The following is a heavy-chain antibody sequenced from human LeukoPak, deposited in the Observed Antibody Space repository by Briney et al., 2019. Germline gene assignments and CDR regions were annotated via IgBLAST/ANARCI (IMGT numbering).Heavy chain of an antibody. D-gene: IGHD6-13*01. CDR1: GGSFSDYY. V-gene: IGHV4-34*01. J-gene: IGHJ6*02. Sequence: SETLSLTCAVYGGSFSDYYWSWIRQPPGKGLEWIGEINHSGSTNYNPSLKSRVTISVDMSKNQFSLKLSSVTAADTAVYYCARGLAAAGYYYYGMDVWGQGTTVTVSS. CDR3: ARGLAAAGYYYYGMDV. CDR2: INHSGST.